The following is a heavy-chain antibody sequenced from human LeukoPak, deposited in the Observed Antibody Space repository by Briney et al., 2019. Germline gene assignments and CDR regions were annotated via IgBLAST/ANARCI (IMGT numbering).Heavy chain of an antibody. CDR3: ARHFDTVEPFDY. CDR2: INHSGST. D-gene: IGHD4-23*01. J-gene: IGHJ4*02. Sequence: TETLSLTCAVYGGSFSGYYWSWIRQPPGKGLEWIGEINHSGSTNYNPSLKSRVTISVDTSKNQFSLKLSSVTAADTAVYYCARHFDTVEPFDYWGQGTLVTVSS. V-gene: IGHV4-34*01. CDR1: GGSFSGYY.